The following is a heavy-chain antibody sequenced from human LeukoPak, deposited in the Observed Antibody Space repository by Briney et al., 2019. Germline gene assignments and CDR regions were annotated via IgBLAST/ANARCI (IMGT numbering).Heavy chain of an antibody. J-gene: IGHJ5*02. CDR3: AREAVTIFALVRTQTTKSPHRFDP. CDR2: INPSGGST. CDR1: GYSFTTYH. Sequence: ASVKVSCKASGYSFTTYHMHWVRQAPGQGLEWVGIINPSGGSTNYAQNFQGRVTMTRDMSTSTVYMELSSLRSEDTAVYYCAREAVTIFALVRTQTTKSPHRFDPWGQGTLVTVSS. V-gene: IGHV1-46*01. D-gene: IGHD3/OR15-3a*01.